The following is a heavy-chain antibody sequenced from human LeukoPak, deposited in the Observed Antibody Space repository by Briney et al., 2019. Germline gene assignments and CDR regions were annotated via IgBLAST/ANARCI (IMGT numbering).Heavy chain of an antibody. V-gene: IGHV3-33*01. Sequence: PGGSLRLSCAASGFTFSSYGMHWVRQAPGKGLEWVAVIWYDGSNKYYADSVKGRFTISRDNSKNTLYLQMNSLSAEDTAVYYCARANIAVAGTYYYYYGMDVWGQGTTVTVSS. CDR3: ARANIAVAGTYYYYYGMDV. J-gene: IGHJ6*02. CDR1: GFTFSSYG. D-gene: IGHD6-19*01. CDR2: IWYDGSNK.